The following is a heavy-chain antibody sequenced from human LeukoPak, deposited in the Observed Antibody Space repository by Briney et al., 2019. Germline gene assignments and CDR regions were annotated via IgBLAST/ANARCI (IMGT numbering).Heavy chain of an antibody. Sequence: GGSLRLSCAASGFSFSARFMDWVRQAPGKGLEWVGRIRNKANSYTTEYAASVKGRFSISRDDSKNSLYLQMNSLKIEDTAVYYCASGSYSFDYWGQGTLVTVSS. CDR3: ASGSYSFDY. CDR2: IRNKANSYTT. J-gene: IGHJ4*02. CDR1: GFSFSARF. D-gene: IGHD3-10*01. V-gene: IGHV3-72*01.